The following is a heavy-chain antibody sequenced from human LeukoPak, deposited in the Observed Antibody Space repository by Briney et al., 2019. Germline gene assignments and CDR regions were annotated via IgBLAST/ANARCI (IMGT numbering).Heavy chain of an antibody. Sequence: PSETLSLTCTVSGGSVSSGSYYWSWIRQPPGKGLEGIGYIYYRGSTNYNPSLKSRVTISVDTSKNQFSLKLSSVTAADTAVYYCARIPFVVVPAAIDYWGQGTLVTVSS. CDR3: ARIPFVVVPAAIDY. CDR2: IYYRGST. J-gene: IGHJ4*02. V-gene: IGHV4-61*01. CDR1: GGSVSSGSYY. D-gene: IGHD2-2*02.